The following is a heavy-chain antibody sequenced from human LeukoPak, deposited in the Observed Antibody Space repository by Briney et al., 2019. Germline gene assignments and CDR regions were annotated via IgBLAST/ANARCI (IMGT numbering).Heavy chain of an antibody. CDR1: GFTFSSYA. J-gene: IGHJ4*02. Sequence: GASLRLSCAAPGFTFSSYAMSWVRQAPGKGLEWVSAISGSGGSTYYADSVKGRFTISRDNSKNTLYLQMNSLRAEDTAVYYCAKDSDSSSWPPSIDYWGQGTLVTVSS. V-gene: IGHV3-23*01. CDR3: AKDSDSSSWPPSIDY. CDR2: ISGSGGST. D-gene: IGHD6-13*01.